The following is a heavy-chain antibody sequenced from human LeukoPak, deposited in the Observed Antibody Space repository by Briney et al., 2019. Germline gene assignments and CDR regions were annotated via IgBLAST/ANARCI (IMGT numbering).Heavy chain of an antibody. D-gene: IGHD3-3*01. J-gene: IGHJ5*02. CDR2: MNPNSGNT. CDR3: ARASVTWIFGVVINPDWFDP. CDR1: GYTFTSYD. Sequence: GASVKVSCKASGYTFTSYDINWVRQATGQGLEWMGWMNPNSGNTGYAQKFQGRVTMTRNTSISTAYMELSSLRSEDTAVYYCARASVTWIFGVVINPDWFDPWGQGTLVTVSS. V-gene: IGHV1-8*01.